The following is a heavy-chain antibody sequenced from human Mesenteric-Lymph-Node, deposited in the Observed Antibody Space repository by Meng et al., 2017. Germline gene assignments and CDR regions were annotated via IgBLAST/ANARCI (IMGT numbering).Heavy chain of an antibody. CDR3: APPVVAATFDY. V-gene: IGHV3-23*01. D-gene: IGHD2-15*01. CDR1: GFTFSSYA. J-gene: IGHJ4*02. Sequence: EVQLLDSGRGGIQPGVPLRLSCPASGFTFSSYAMSWVRRAQGKGLKWFSHISGGGGGTYFAAAVKGRFTISRENSKNTLYLQMNSLRAEDTAVYYCAPPVVAATFDYWGQGTLVTVSS. CDR2: ISGGGGGT.